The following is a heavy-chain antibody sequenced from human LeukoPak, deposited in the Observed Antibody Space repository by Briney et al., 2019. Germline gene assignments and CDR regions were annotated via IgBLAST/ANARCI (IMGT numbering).Heavy chain of an antibody. CDR2: IFPIFGTA. CDR1: GGTFSSYA. Sequence: SVKVSCKASGGTFSSYAISWVRHAPGQGLEWMGGIFPIFGTANYAQKFQGRVTITADESTSTAYMGLSSLRSEDTAVYYCARNAVPDRPFSGMDVWGKGTTVTVSS. J-gene: IGHJ6*04. D-gene: IGHD2-2*01. V-gene: IGHV1-69*13. CDR3: ARNAVPDRPFSGMDV.